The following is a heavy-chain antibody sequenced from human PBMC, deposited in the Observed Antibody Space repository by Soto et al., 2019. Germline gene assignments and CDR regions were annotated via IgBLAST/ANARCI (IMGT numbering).Heavy chain of an antibody. CDR1: GYTFTGYY. CDR2: VDPNGGGS. CDR3: ATWVDYGDFEGFDF. D-gene: IGHD4-17*01. J-gene: IGHJ4*02. Sequence: GASVKVSCKASGYTFTGYYMHLLRQAPGQGLEWMGWVDPNGGGSNSAQKFQGSVTMTWDTSITTAYLDLTRLTTNDTATYFCATWVDYGDFEGFDFWGQGTLVTVSS. V-gene: IGHV1-2*04.